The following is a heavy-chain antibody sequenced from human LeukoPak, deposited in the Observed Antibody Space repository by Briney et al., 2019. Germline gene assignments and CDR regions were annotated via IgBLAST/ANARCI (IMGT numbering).Heavy chain of an antibody. CDR2: INSDRDDI. CDR1: GFTFSLYA. J-gene: IGHJ4*02. CDR3: ARDTYPPQLIDY. V-gene: IGHV3-21*05. D-gene: IGHD5-18*01. Sequence: GGSLRLSCAASGFTFSLYAMNWVRQAPGKGLEWVSYINSDRDDIHYADSVKGRFTISRAIAKNSLYLQITSLRAENTAVYYCARDTYPPQLIDYWGQGTLVTVSS.